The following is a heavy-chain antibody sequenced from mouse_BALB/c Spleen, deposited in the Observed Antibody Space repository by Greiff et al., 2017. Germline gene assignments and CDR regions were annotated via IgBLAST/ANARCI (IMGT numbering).Heavy chain of an antibody. CDR3: ARAYYGSSYWYFDV. V-gene: IGHV1-9*01. D-gene: IGHD1-1*01. CDR1: GYTFSSYW. CDR2: ILPGSGST. Sequence: VQLQESGPELVKPGASVKISCKATGYTFSSYWIEWVKQRPGHGLEWIGEILPGSGSTNYNEKFKGKATFTADTSSNTAYMQLSSLTSEDSAVYYCARAYYGSSYWYFDVWGAGTTVTVSS. J-gene: IGHJ1*01.